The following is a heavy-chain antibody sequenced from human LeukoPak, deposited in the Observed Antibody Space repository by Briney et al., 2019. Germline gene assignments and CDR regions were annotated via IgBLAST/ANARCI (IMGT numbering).Heavy chain of an antibody. J-gene: IGHJ5*02. V-gene: IGHV1-2*02. D-gene: IGHD1-26*01. CDR2: INPNSGGT. CDR3: ARVDEWELPVGWFDP. CDR1: GYTFTGYY. Sequence: GASVKVSCKASGYTFTGYYMHWVRQAPGQGLEWMGWINPNSGGTNYAPKFQGRVTMTRDTSISTAYMELSRLRSDDTAVYYCARVDEWELPVGWFDPWGQGTLVTVSS.